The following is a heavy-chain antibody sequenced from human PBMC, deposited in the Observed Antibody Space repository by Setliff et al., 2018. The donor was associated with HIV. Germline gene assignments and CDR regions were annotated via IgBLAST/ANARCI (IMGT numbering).Heavy chain of an antibody. CDR2: VYHTGTT. CDR3: ARHDCGGDCSINWFDP. V-gene: IGHV4-38-2*02. J-gene: IGHJ5*02. Sequence: SETLSLTCTVSGYSLSSRYYWGWIRQPPGKGLEWIGSVYHTGTTYYNPSLKSRVTLSLDTSKNQFSLERTSVTAADTAAYYCARHDCGGDCSINWFDPWGQGTLVTVSS. D-gene: IGHD2-21*02. CDR1: GYSLSSRYY.